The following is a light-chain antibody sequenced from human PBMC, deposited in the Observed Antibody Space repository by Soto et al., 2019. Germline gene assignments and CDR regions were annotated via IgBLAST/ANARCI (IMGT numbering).Light chain of an antibody. J-gene: IGKJ1*01. CDR1: QNIRSY. V-gene: IGKV1-39*01. CDR3: QQGYSSRWT. CDR2: ATS. Sequence: DIQMTQSPSSLSASVGDRVTITCRASQNIRSYLNWYQQKPGKAPQLLIYATSSLQTGVPSRFSASGSGTDFSLVHSHLQPEDSATYYCQQGYSSRWTSGRGTKVEI.